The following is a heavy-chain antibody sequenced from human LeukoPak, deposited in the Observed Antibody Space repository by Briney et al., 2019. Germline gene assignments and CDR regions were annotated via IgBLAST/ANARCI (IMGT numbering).Heavy chain of an antibody. J-gene: IGHJ5*02. CDR3: ASLWGPMIVVVIP. CDR2: ISYDGSNK. D-gene: IGHD3-22*01. V-gene: IGHV3-30-3*01. Sequence: GRSLRLSRAASGFTFSSYAMHWVRQAPGKGLEWVAVISYDGSNKYYADSVKGRFTISRDNSKDTLYLQMNSLRAEDTAVYYCASLWGPMIVVVIPWGQGTLVTVSS. CDR1: GFTFSSYA.